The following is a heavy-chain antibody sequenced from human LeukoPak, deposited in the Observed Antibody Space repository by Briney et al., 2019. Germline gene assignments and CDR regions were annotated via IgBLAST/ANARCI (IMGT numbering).Heavy chain of an antibody. CDR1: GFTFNTYS. CDR3: ARDSDWAFDY. Sequence: GSLRLSCAASGFTFNTYSMNWVRQAPGKGLEWLSYVKSGNYDIQYADSVTGRFTVSRDSATNSLYLQMNDLKAEDTAVYYCARDSDWAFDYGGQGSLVTVSS. V-gene: IGHV3-48*01. D-gene: IGHD3-9*01. J-gene: IGHJ4*02. CDR2: VKSGNYDI.